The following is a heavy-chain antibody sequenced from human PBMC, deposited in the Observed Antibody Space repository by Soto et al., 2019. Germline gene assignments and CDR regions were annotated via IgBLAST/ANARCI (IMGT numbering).Heavy chain of an antibody. CDR2: ISYSGST. D-gene: IGHD3-10*01. Sequence: SETLSLTCTVSGGSNSSYYWSWIRQPPGKGLEWIGYISYSGSTNYNPSLKSRVTISVDTSKNQFSLKLSSVTAADTAVYYCARVWGGAFDIWGQGTMVT. CDR1: GGSNSSYY. J-gene: IGHJ3*02. CDR3: ARVWGGAFDI. V-gene: IGHV4-59*01.